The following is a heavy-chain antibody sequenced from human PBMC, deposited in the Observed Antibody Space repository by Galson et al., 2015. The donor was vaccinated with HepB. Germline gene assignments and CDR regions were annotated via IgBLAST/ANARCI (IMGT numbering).Heavy chain of an antibody. CDR2: INPNSGGT. CDR1: GFTFTGYY. J-gene: IGHJ3*02. CDR3: ARGSTPLRYSDWSPRSAAFDI. V-gene: IGHV1-2*05. D-gene: IGHD3-9*01. Sequence: SVKVSCKASGFTFTGYYLHWVRQAPGQGLEWMGRINPNSGGTNYAQKFQGRVIMTRDTSINTAYMELRRLTSDDTVVYYCARGSTPLRYSDWSPRSAAFDIWGQGTMVTVSS.